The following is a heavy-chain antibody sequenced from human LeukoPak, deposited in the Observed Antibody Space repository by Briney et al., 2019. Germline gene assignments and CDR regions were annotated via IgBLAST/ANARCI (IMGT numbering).Heavy chain of an antibody. V-gene: IGHV4-59*11. CDR3: AREDWLYDSSGYYPY. Sequence: SETLSLTCTVSGGSISSHYCSWIRQPPGKGLEWIVYIYYSGSTNYNPSLKSRVTISVDTSKNQFSLKLSSVTAADTAVYYCAREDWLYDSSGYYPYWGQGTLVTVSS. CDR1: GGSISSHY. J-gene: IGHJ4*02. CDR2: IYYSGST. D-gene: IGHD3-22*01.